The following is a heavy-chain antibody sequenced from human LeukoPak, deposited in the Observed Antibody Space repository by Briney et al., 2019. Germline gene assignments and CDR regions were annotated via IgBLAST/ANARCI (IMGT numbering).Heavy chain of an antibody. CDR1: GFTFSSYA. CDR2: ISYDGYNK. D-gene: IGHD6-19*01. CDR3: AKAGSSGSFDS. Sequence: EGCLRLSCAASGFTFSSYAMHWVRQASGKGLEWVALISYDGYNKYYADSVKGRFSISRDNSKNTLYLQMNSLRADDTAIYYCAKAGSSGSFDSWGQGTLVTVSS. V-gene: IGHV3-30*18. J-gene: IGHJ4*02.